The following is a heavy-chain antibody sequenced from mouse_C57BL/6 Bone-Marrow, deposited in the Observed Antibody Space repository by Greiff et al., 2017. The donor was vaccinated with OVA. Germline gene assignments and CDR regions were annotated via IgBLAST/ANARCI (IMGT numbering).Heavy chain of an antibody. CDR3: ARDRDYYGSRTAMDY. Sequence: EVKLMESGPSLVRPSQTLSLTCTVTGFSINSDCYWIWIRQFPGNKLEYIGYTFYSGITYYNPSLESRTYITRDTSKNQFSLKLSSVTTEDTATYYCARDRDYYGSRTAMDYWGQGTSVTVSS. D-gene: IGHD1-1*01. V-gene: IGHV3-3*01. CDR2: TFYSGIT. CDR1: GFSINSDCY. J-gene: IGHJ4*01.